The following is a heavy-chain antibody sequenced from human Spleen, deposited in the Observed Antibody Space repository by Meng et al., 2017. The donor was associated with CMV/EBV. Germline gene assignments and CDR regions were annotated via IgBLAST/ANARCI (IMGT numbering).Heavy chain of an antibody. CDR3: ASYYDLYYGMDV. CDR1: GFTFSSYA. CDR2: ISYDGSNK. Sequence: GESLKISCAASGFTFSSYAMHWVRQAPGKGLEWVAVISYDGSNKYYADSGKGRFTISRDNSKNTLYLQMNSLRAEDTALYYCASYYDLYYGMDVWGQGTTVTVSS. D-gene: IGHD3-22*01. V-gene: IGHV3-30-3*01. J-gene: IGHJ6*02.